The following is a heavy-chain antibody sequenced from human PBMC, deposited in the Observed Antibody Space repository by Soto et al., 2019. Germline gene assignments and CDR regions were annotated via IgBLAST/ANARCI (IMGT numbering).Heavy chain of an antibody. CDR3: AASKPRGRIALAGTLDY. CDR1: GFTFSSYA. V-gene: IGHV3-23*01. J-gene: IGHJ4*02. CDR2: ISGSGGNT. Sequence: PGGSLRLSCAASGFTFSSYAMSWVRQAPGKGLEWVSAISGSGGNTFYADSVKGRFTISRDNSKNTLYLQMNSLRAEDTAVYYCAASKPRGRIALAGTLDYWGQGTLVTVSS. D-gene: IGHD6-19*01.